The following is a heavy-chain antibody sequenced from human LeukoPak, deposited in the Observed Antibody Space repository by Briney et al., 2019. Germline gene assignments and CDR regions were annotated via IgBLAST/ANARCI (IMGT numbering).Heavy chain of an antibody. V-gene: IGHV3-64D*06. Sequence: GPLSLSCSASGFTFSSYAMHWVRQAPGKGLECVSAIVSNGGRTYYADSVKGRFTISRDNSKNTLYLQMSSLRAEDTAVYYCVKDPFYGGNPLYYFDYWGQGTLVTVSS. D-gene: IGHD4-23*01. CDR2: IVSNGGRT. CDR3: VKDPFYGGNPLYYFDY. J-gene: IGHJ4*02. CDR1: GFTFSSYA.